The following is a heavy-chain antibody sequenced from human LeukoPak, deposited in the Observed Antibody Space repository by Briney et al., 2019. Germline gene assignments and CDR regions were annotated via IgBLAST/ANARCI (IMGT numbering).Heavy chain of an antibody. D-gene: IGHD1-20*01. J-gene: IGHJ5*02. Sequence: SAVKVSCKASGGTFSSYAISWVRQAPGQGLDWMGRIIPIFGTANYAQKFQGRVTIATDESTSTAYMELSSLRSEDTAVYYCARGEDNWNDVRFDPWGQGTLVTVSS. CDR2: IIPIFGTA. CDR1: GGTFSSYA. CDR3: ARGEDNWNDVRFDP. V-gene: IGHV1-69*05.